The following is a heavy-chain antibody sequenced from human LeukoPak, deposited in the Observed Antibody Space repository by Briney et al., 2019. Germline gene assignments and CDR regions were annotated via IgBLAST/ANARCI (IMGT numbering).Heavy chain of an antibody. CDR1: GDSISSYF. V-gene: IGHV4-59*01. J-gene: IGHJ4*02. CDR3: ATSGGFNSPRHY. D-gene: IGHD3-16*01. CDR2: VCYNGTT. Sequence: SETLSLTCSVSGDSISSYFWAWIRQPPGKGLEWFGYVCYNGTTNYNPSLRNRVAISIDTSRNQFSLKLNSATAADTAVYYCATSGGFNSPRHYWGQGTLVTVSS.